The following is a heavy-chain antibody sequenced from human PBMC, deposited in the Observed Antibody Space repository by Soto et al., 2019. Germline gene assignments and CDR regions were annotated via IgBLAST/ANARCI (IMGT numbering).Heavy chain of an antibody. CDR3: ARFFDYDFWSGYYTASELDY. D-gene: IGHD3-3*01. CDR2: IYYSGST. CDR1: GGSISSGGYY. V-gene: IGHV4-31*03. Sequence: PSETLSLTCTVSGGSISSGGYYWSWIRQHPGKGLEWIGYIYYSGSTYYNPSLKSRVTISVDTSKNQFSLKLSSVTAADTAVYYCARFFDYDFWSGYYTASELDYWGQGTLVTVSS. J-gene: IGHJ4*02.